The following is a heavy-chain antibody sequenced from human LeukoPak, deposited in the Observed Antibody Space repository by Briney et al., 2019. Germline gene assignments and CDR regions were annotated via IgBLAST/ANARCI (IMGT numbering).Heavy chain of an antibody. D-gene: IGHD5-12*01. V-gene: IGHV3-21*01. CDR1: GFTFSSYS. CDR2: ISSSSSYI. Sequence: GGSLRLSCAASGFTFSSYSMNWVRQAPGKGLEWVSSISSSSSYIYYADSVKGRFTISRDNAKNSLYLQMNSLRAEDTAVYYCARDLDVDIVATIEGGYYFDYWGQGTLVTVS. CDR3: ARDLDVDIVATIEGGYYFDY. J-gene: IGHJ4*02.